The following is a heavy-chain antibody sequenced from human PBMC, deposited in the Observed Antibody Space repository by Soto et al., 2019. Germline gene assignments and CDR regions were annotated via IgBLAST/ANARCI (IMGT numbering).Heavy chain of an antibody. Sequence: ESGGGVVQPGRSLRLSCAASGFTFSSYGMHWVRQAPGKGLEWVAVISYDGSNKYYADSVKGRFTISRDNSKNTLYLQMNSLRAEDTAVYYCAKDPGELLRTYYYYGMDVWGQGTTVTVSS. CDR2: ISYDGSNK. D-gene: IGHD1-26*01. CDR1: GFTFSSYG. CDR3: AKDPGELLRTYYYYGMDV. J-gene: IGHJ6*02. V-gene: IGHV3-30*18.